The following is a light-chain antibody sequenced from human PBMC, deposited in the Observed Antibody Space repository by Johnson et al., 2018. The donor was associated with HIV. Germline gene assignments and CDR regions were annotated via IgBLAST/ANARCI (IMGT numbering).Light chain of an antibody. CDR2: ENN. CDR1: SSNIGNNY. CDR3: GTWDSSLTVNYV. Sequence: QSVLTQPPSVSAAPGQKVTISCSGSSSNIGNNYVSWYQQLPGTAPKLLIYENNKRPSGIPDRFSGSQSGTSATLGLTGLQTGDGADSYCGTWDSSLTVNYVFGTGTKVTVL. J-gene: IGLJ1*01. V-gene: IGLV1-51*02.